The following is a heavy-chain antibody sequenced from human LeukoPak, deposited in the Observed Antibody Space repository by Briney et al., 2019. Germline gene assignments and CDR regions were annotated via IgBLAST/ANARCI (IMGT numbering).Heavy chain of an antibody. Sequence: GGSLRLSCATSGFTFSSYTMTWVRQAPGKGLQFVSSVGTSADSTLYADSVKGRFTISRDNSKNTLYLQMNSLRVEDTAIYHCTKDPNWDRGYWGQGTLVTVSS. CDR3: TKDPNWDRGY. J-gene: IGHJ4*02. CDR2: VGTSADST. D-gene: IGHD3-10*01. V-gene: IGHV3-23*01. CDR1: GFTFSSYT.